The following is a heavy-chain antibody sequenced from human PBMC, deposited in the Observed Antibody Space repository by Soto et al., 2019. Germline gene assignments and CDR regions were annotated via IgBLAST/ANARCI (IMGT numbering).Heavy chain of an antibody. CDR3: ATIGVSAYLVV. Sequence: LSLACSVSGAAVNSGSFTWTWIGQHAGKGLEWLGYISHSGSTDYNPSLKSRLRITGDTSKPHFTLTLPSVTAADADVYYCATIGVSAYLVVWRQGTTVPVSS. D-gene: IGHD3-16*01. CDR2: ISHSGST. V-gene: IGHV4-31*03. J-gene: IGHJ6*02. CDR1: GAAVNSGSFT.